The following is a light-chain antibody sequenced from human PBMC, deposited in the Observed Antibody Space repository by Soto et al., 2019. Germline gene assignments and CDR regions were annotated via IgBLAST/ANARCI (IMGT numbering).Light chain of an antibody. CDR1: SSDVGGYNY. CDR3: SSPTTSSTRV. CDR2: EVS. V-gene: IGLV2-14*01. J-gene: IGLJ3*02. Sequence: QSALTQPASVSGSPGQSITISCTGTSSDVGGYNYVSWYQQHPGKAPKLMIYEVSNRPSGVSTRFSGSKSGNTASLTISGLQAEDEADYYCSSPTTSSTRVFGGGTKVTVL.